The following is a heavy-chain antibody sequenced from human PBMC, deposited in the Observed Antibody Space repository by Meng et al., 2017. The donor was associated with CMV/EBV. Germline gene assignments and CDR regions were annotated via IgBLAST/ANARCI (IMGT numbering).Heavy chain of an antibody. CDR3: ARDGTIAAAGHSYYYYGMDV. V-gene: IGHV3-9*01. J-gene: IGHJ6*02. Sequence: SLRLSCAASGFTFDDYAMHWVRQAPGKGLEWVSGISWNSGSIGYADSVKGRFTISRDNAKNSLYLQMNSLRAEDTAVYYCARDGTIAAAGHSYYYYGMDVWGQGTTVTVSS. CDR2: ISWNSGSI. CDR1: GFTFDDYA. D-gene: IGHD6-13*01.